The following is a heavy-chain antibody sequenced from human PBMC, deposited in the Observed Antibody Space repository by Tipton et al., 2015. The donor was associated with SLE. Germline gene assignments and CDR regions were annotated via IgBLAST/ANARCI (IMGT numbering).Heavy chain of an antibody. V-gene: IGHV4-39*07. Sequence: TLSLTCTVSGGSISSSSYYWGWIRQPPGKGLGWIGGIYYSGSTYYNPSLKSRVTISVDTSKNQFSLKLSSVTAADTAVYYCARGSSSWDFDYWGQGTLVTVSS. CDR2: IYYSGST. D-gene: IGHD6-13*01. CDR1: GGSISSSSYY. CDR3: ARGSSSWDFDY. J-gene: IGHJ4*02.